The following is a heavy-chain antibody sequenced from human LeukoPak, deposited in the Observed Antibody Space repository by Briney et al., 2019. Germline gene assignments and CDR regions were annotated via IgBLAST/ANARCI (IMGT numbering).Heavy chain of an antibody. J-gene: IGHJ6*03. CDR3: ARGPYASGTYGRRGWVHYMDV. V-gene: IGHV3-30*02. Sequence: GSLRLSCAASGFTFSSFGMHWVRQAPGQGLEWVAFILYDGTNKYHADSVKGRFTISRDNSKNTLSLQMNSLRAEDTAVYYCARGPYASGTYGRRGWVHYMDVWGKGTTVTISS. D-gene: IGHD3-10*01. CDR2: ILYDGTNK. CDR1: GFTFSSFG.